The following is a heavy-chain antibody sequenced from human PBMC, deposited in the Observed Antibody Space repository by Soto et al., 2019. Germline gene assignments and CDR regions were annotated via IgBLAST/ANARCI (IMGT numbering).Heavy chain of an antibody. CDR2: IYYSGST. CDR1: GGSISSYY. Sequence: SETLSLTCTVSGGSISSYYWSWIRQPPGKGLEWIGYIYYSGSTNYNPSLKSRVTISVDTSKNQFSLKLSSVTAADTAVYYCARDHFGYSSGWDDAFDIWGQGTMVTVSS. V-gene: IGHV4-59*01. D-gene: IGHD6-19*01. J-gene: IGHJ3*02. CDR3: ARDHFGYSSGWDDAFDI.